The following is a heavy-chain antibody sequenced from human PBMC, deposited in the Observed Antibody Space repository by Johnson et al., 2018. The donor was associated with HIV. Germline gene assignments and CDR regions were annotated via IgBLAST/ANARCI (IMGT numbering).Heavy chain of an antibody. CDR2: ISYDGSDK. Sequence: QVQLVESGGGVVQPGGSLRLSCAASGFTFSSYGMHWVRQAPGKGLEWVAVISYDGSDKYYADSVKGRFTISRDNSKNTLYLQMNSLRAEDTAVYYCARDILEYSSSVPDAFDIWGQGTMVTVSS. CDR1: GFTFSSYG. D-gene: IGHD6-6*01. CDR3: ARDILEYSSSVPDAFDI. J-gene: IGHJ3*02. V-gene: IGHV3-30*19.